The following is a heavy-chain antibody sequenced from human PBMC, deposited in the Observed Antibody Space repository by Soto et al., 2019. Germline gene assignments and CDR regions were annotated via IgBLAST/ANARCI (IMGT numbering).Heavy chain of an antibody. D-gene: IGHD6-6*01. J-gene: IGHJ6*02. CDR2: INPSGGST. CDR3: ARLGSSSSDDYYYGMDV. Sequence: ASEQLSCKASSYSFASYNMQWGRQAHGQGLEWMGIINPSGGSTSYAQKFQGRVTMTRDTSTSTVYMELSSLRSGDTAVYYCARLGSSSSDDYYYGMDVWGQGTTVTGSS. CDR1: SYSFASYN. V-gene: IGHV1-46*01.